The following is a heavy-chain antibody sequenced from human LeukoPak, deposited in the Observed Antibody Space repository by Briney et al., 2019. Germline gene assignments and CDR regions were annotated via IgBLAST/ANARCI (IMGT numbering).Heavy chain of an antibody. J-gene: IGHJ4*02. V-gene: IGHV3-7*01. CDR1: GFTFSNDW. CDR3: ARDWSSHRSRFDY. CDR2: IKYDGSDK. Sequence: GGSLRLSCAASGFTFSNDWMSWVRQAPGKGLEWVANIKYDGSDKHYVDSVKGRFTISRDNAKNSLYLQMNSLRAEDTAVYYCARDWSSHRSRFDYWGQGTLVTVSS.